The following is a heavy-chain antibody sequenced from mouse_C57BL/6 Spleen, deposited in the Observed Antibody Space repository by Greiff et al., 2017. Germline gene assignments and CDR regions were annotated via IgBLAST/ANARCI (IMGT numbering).Heavy chain of an antibody. J-gene: IGHJ2*01. V-gene: IGHV5-9-1*02. Sequence: DVMLVESGEGLVKPGGSLKLSCAASGFTFSSYAMSWVRQTPEKRLEWVAYISSGGDYIYYADTVKGRFTISRDNARNTLYLQMSSLKSEDTAMYYCTRDLGGITTVVAPFDYWGQGTTLTVSS. CDR1: GFTFSSYA. CDR3: TRDLGGITTVVAPFDY. D-gene: IGHD1-1*01. CDR2: ISSGGDYI.